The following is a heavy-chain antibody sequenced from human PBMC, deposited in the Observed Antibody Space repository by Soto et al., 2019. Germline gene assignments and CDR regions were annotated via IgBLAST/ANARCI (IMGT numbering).Heavy chain of an antibody. Sequence: QVQLVQSGAEVKKPGASVKVSCKASGYTFTSYAMHWVRQAPGQRLEWMGWINAGNGNTKYSQTFQGKVTITRETSASTAYMELSSLRSEDTAVYYCARDLQKYSYGPLLGYYGMDVWGQGTTVTVSS. D-gene: IGHD5-18*01. CDR1: GYTFTSYA. CDR3: ARDLQKYSYGPLLGYYGMDV. J-gene: IGHJ6*02. CDR2: INAGNGNT. V-gene: IGHV1-3*01.